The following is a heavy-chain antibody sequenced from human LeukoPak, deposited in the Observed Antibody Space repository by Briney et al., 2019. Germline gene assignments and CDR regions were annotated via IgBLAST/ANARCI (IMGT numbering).Heavy chain of an antibody. J-gene: IGHJ4*02. Sequence: GASVTVSFTSSVYTFTSYGISWVRQAPGQGLEWMGWISAYNGNTNYAQKLQGRVTMTTDTSTSTAYLELWSLRSDDTAVYYCARDPFIAAAPTGDYWGQGTLVTVSS. D-gene: IGHD6-13*01. CDR3: ARDPFIAAAPTGDY. CDR2: ISAYNGNT. V-gene: IGHV1-18*01. CDR1: VYTFTSYG.